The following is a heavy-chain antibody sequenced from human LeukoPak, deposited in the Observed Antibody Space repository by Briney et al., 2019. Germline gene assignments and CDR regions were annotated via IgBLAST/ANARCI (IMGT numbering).Heavy chain of an antibody. Sequence: SETLSLTCTVSGGSISSSNNYWGWIRQPPGKGLEWIGIIYYSGSTYYNPSLKSRVTISVDTSENQFSLKLSSVTAADTAVYYCARDLKGFGGYTYYFDYWGQGTLVTVSS. CDR3: ARDLKGFGGYTYYFDY. CDR2: IYYSGST. V-gene: IGHV4-39*07. J-gene: IGHJ4*02. D-gene: IGHD3-10*01. CDR1: GGSISSSNNY.